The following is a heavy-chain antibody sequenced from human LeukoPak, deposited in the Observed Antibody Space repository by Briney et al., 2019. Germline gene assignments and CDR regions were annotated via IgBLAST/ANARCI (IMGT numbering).Heavy chain of an antibody. J-gene: IGHJ3*02. Sequence: ASVKVSCKASGYTFTGYYMHWVRQAPGQGLEWMGWINPNSGGTNYAQKFQGRVTMTRDMSTSTVYMELSSLRSEDTAVYYCARSLRSGYYYADAFDIWGQGTMVTVSS. D-gene: IGHD3-22*01. CDR3: ARSLRSGYYYADAFDI. CDR2: INPNSGGT. V-gene: IGHV1-2*02. CDR1: GYTFTGYY.